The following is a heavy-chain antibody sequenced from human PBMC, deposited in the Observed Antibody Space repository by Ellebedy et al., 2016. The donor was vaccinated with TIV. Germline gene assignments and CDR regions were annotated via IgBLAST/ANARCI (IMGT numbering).Heavy chain of an antibody. J-gene: IGHJ6*02. CDR3: ARWTLTVEGRGMDV. CDR2: IYPGDSDT. D-gene: IGHD3/OR15-3a*01. V-gene: IGHV5-51*01. Sequence: PGGSLRLSCEWLGYSFSSYWIGWVRQMPGKGLEWMGNIYPGDSDTRYSPSFQGQVTISADKSISTAYLQWSSLKASDTAMYYCARWTLTVEGRGMDVWGQGTTVTVSS. CDR1: GYSFSSYW.